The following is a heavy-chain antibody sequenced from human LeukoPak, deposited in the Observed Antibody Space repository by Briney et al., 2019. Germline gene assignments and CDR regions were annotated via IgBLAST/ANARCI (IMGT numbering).Heavy chain of an antibody. CDR1: GGTFSSYA. J-gene: IGHJ4*02. D-gene: IGHD5-24*01. V-gene: IGHV1-69*05. Sequence: ASVKVSCKASGGTFSSYAISWVRQAPGQGPEWMGRIIPIFGTANYAQKFQGRVTITTDESTSTAYMELSSLRSEDTAVYYCARDEMATIPLGYWGQGTLVTVSS. CDR3: ARDEMATIPLGY. CDR2: IIPIFGTA.